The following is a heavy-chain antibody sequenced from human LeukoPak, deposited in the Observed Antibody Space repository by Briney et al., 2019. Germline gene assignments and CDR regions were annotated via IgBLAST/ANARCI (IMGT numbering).Heavy chain of an antibody. Sequence: PGGSLRLSCEVSGFIVNSKYMSWSRQAPGKELEWVSVMYSGGTAFYADSVRGRFTISRDNSKNTLYLQMNRLKVEDTAVYYCARSIPGPHCGGGGCPPTLTPFDLWGQGTLVTVSS. D-gene: IGHD2-15*01. CDR1: GFIVNSKY. V-gene: IGHV3-53*01. CDR3: ARSIPGPHCGGGGCPPTLTPFDL. CDR2: MYSGGTA. J-gene: IGHJ4*02.